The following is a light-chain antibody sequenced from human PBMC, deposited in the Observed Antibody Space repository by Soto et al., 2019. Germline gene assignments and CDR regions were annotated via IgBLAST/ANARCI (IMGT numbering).Light chain of an antibody. CDR3: GTCDSSLSAVV. CDR2: ENN. V-gene: IGLV1-51*02. Sequence: QSVLTQPPSVSAAPGQKVTISCSGSSSNIGNNYVSWYQQLPGTAPKLVIYENNKRPSGIPDRFSGSKSGTSATLGITGLQTGDEAAYYCGTCDSSLSAVVFGGGTKLTVL. CDR1: SSNIGNNY. J-gene: IGLJ2*01.